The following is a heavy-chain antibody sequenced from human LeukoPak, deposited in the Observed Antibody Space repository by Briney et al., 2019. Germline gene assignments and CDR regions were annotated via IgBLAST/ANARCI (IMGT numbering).Heavy chain of an antibody. D-gene: IGHD3-10*01. J-gene: IGHJ6*03. CDR3: ARWSGSAGYYYYYYMDV. CDR2: INPNSGGT. CDR1: GYTFTGYY. V-gene: IGHV1-2*02. Sequence: ASVKVSCKASGYTFTGYYMHWVRQAPGQGLEWKGWINPNSGGTNYAQKFQGRVTMTRDTSISTAYMELSRLRSDDTAVYYCARWSGSAGYYYYYYMDVWGKGTTVTVSS.